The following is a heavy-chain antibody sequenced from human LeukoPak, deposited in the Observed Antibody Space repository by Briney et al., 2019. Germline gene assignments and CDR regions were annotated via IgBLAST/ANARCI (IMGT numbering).Heavy chain of an antibody. CDR3: ARESRVPEYFDY. CDR2: IYYSRST. J-gene: IGHJ4*02. V-gene: IGHV4-59*01. CDR1: GGSISSYY. Sequence: SETLSLTCTVSGGSISSYYWSWIRQPPGKGLEWIGYIYYSRSTNYNPSLKSRVTISVDTSKNQFSLKLSSVTAADTAVYYCARESRVPEYFDYWGQGTLVTVSS. D-gene: IGHD6-6*01.